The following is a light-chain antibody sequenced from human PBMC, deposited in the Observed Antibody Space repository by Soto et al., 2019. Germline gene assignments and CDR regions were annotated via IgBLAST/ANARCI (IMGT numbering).Light chain of an antibody. CDR3: QHGYSTPLT. J-gene: IGKJ4*01. V-gene: IGKV3-15*01. CDR2: GTS. CDR1: QSVNSN. Sequence: EIVMTQSPATLSLSPGERATLSCRASQSVNSNLAWYQQKAAQAPRLLIYGTSTRATGIPARFSGSGSGTDFTLTISSLQPEDFATYFCQHGYSTPLTFGGGTKVDIK.